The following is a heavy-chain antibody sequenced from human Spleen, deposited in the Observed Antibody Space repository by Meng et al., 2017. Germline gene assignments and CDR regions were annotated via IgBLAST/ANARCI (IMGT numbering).Heavy chain of an antibody. CDR3: ARCYYYGSGTFDY. Sequence: QVQLVQSGAEVKKPGASMKVSCKASGYTFTSYAIHWVRQAPGQRLEWIGWINGGNGNTKYSQKFQGRVTITRDTSASMAYMELSSLRSEDTAAYYCARCYYYGSGTFDYWGQGTLVTVSS. D-gene: IGHD3-10*01. CDR2: INGGNGNT. V-gene: IGHV1-3*01. J-gene: IGHJ4*02. CDR1: GYTFTSYA.